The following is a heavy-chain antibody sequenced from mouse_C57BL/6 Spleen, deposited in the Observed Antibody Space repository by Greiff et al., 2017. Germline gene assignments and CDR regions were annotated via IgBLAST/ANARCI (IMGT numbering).Heavy chain of an antibody. J-gene: IGHJ3*01. CDR2: IDPSDSYT. V-gene: IGHV1-50*01. Sequence: VQLQQPGAELVKPGASVKLSCKASGYTFTSYWMQWVKQRPGQGLEWIGEIDPSDSYTNYNQKFKGKATLTVDTSSSTAYMQLSSLTSEDSAVYYCARDYGEDWGQGTLVTVSA. CDR3: ARDYGED. CDR1: GYTFTSYW. D-gene: IGHD2-4*01.